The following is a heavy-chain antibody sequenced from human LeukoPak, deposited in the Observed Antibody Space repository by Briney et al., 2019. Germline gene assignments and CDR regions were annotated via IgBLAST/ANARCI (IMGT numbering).Heavy chain of an antibody. V-gene: IGHV5-10-1*01. J-gene: IGHJ4*02. D-gene: IGHD2-15*01. CDR2: IDPSDSYT. CDR1: GYSFTSYW. CDR3: ARQGLGQYCSGGSCYMDY. Sequence: GESLKISCKGSGYSFTSYWISWVRQMPGKGLEWMGRIDPSDSYTNYSPSFQGHVTISADKSISTAYLQWSSLKASDTAMYYCARQGLGQYCSGGSCYMDYWGQGTLVTVSS.